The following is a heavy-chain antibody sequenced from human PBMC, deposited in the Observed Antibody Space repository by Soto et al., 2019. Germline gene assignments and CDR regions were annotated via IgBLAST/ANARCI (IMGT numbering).Heavy chain of an antibody. CDR3: ARRTSWQLPFDY. J-gene: IGHJ4*02. CDR1: SDSISSYY. V-gene: IGHV4-59*01. Sequence: QVQLQESGPGLVKPSETLSLTCTVSSDSISSYYWSWIRQPPGKRLEWIGYISYSGSTDYNPSLKSRVTISGDTSKNQFSLKVSSVTAADTAVYYCARRTSWQLPFDYWGQGTLVTVSS. D-gene: IGHD6-13*01. CDR2: ISYSGST.